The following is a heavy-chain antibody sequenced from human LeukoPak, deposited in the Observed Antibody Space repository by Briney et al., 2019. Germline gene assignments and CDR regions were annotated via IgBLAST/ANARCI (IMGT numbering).Heavy chain of an antibody. Sequence: GSLRLSCAASGFTFSSCGMHWVRQAPGKGLEWVAFIRYHGSDKYYADSVKGRFTISRDNSESTLYLQMNSLRAEDTAVYYCANYYDSGPQGDYWGQGILVIVSS. V-gene: IGHV3-30*02. D-gene: IGHD3-10*01. J-gene: IGHJ4*02. CDR2: IRYHGSDK. CDR1: GFTFSSCG. CDR3: ANYYDSGPQGDY.